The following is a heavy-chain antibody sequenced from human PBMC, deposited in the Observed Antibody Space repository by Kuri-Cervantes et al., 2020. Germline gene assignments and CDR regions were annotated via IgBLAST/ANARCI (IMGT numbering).Heavy chain of an antibody. CDR3: ARTAAGMRDYYYYYMDV. CDR2: IIPIFGTA. Sequence: SVKVSCKASGYTFTSYSISWVRQAPGQGLEWMGGIIPIFGTANYAQKFQGRVTITTDESTSTAYMELSSLRSEDTAVYYCARTAAGMRDYYYYYMDVWGKGTTVTVSS. J-gene: IGHJ6*03. CDR1: GYTFTSYS. V-gene: IGHV1-69*05. D-gene: IGHD6-13*01.